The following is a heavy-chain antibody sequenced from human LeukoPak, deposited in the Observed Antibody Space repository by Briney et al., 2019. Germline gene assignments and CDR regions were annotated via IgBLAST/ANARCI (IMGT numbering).Heavy chain of an antibody. CDR2: ISAYNGNT. Sequence: ASVKVSCKASGYTFTCYYMHWVRQAPGQGLEWMGWISAYNGNTNYAQKLQGRVTMTTDTSTSTAYMELRSLRSDDTAVYYCARPAYSSRLGYWGQGTLVTVSS. CDR3: ARPAYSSRLGY. J-gene: IGHJ4*02. CDR1: GYTFTCYY. D-gene: IGHD6-13*01. V-gene: IGHV1-18*04.